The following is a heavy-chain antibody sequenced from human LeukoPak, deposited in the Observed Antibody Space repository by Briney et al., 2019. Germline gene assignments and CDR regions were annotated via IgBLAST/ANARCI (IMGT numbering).Heavy chain of an antibody. CDR3: AKSGWYVGDAFDT. CDR1: GFTFDDYA. Sequence: GGSLRLSCAASGFTFDDYAMHWVRQAPGKGLEWVSGISWNSGSIGYADSVKGRFTISRDNAKNSLYLQMNSLRAEDTALYYCAKSGWYVGDAFDTWGQGTMVTVSS. CDR2: ISWNSGSI. D-gene: IGHD6-19*01. V-gene: IGHV3-9*01. J-gene: IGHJ3*02.